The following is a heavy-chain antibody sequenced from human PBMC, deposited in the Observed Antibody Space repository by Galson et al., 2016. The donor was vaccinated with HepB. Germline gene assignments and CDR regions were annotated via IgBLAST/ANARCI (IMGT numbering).Heavy chain of an antibody. CDR2: LASTGASR. Sequence: SLRLSCAVSGFTLTTAGMNWLRQAPGKGLEWISYLASTGASRYYADSVKGRFTISRDSANNALYLQMNSLRVEDTALYYCAGDRGGWPDRWGQGTLVTVSS. CDR1: GFTLTTAG. V-gene: IGHV3-48*04. J-gene: IGHJ4*02. CDR3: AGDRGGWPDR. D-gene: IGHD2-15*01.